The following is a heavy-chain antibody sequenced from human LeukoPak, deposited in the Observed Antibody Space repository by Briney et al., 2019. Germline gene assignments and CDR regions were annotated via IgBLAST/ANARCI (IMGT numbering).Heavy chain of an antibody. Sequence: SETLSLTCTVSGGSISSYYWSWIRQPPGKGLEWIAYIYYSGSTNYNPSLKSRVTLSLHTSKSQFSLNLSSVTAADTAVYYCARHFRGYGYAAAGIFDSWGQGTLVTVSS. D-gene: IGHD5-12*01. J-gene: IGHJ4*02. V-gene: IGHV4-59*08. CDR2: IYYSGST. CDR1: GGSISSYY. CDR3: ARHFRGYGYAAAGIFDS.